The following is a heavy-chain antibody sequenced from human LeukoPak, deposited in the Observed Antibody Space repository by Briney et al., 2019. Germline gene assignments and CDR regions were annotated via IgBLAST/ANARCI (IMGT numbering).Heavy chain of an antibody. CDR2: ISSSSSII. V-gene: IGHV3-48*04. J-gene: IGHJ4*02. D-gene: IGHD2-8*01. Sequence: GGSLRLSCAASGFTFSTYSMNWVRQAPGKGLEWVSYISSSSSIIYYADSVKGRFTISRDNAKNSLFLQMNSLRAEDTAVYYCARLGILDIVLMVYAWDYWGQGTLVTVSS. CDR3: ARLGILDIVLMVYAWDY. CDR1: GFTFSTYS.